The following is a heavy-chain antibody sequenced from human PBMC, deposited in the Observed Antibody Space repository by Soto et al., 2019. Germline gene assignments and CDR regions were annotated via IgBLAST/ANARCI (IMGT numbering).Heavy chain of an antibody. CDR3: AKDEGWRIQLWLGSYGLDV. Sequence: QVQLDESGGGVVQPGRSLRLSCEASGFTFSGYGMHWVRQAPGKGLEWVAVISYEGSTQYYAEPVKGRFTISRDNAKNTLFLQMNGLRVEDTGIYYCAKDEGWRIQLWLGSYGLDVWGHGTTVTVSS. V-gene: IGHV3-30*18. CDR2: ISYEGSTQ. D-gene: IGHD5-18*01. J-gene: IGHJ6*02. CDR1: GFTFSGYG.